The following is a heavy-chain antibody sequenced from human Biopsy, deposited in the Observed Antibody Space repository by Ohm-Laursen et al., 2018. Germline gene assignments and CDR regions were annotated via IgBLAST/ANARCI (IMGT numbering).Heavy chain of an antibody. V-gene: IGHV3-30*02. J-gene: IGHJ6*02. CDR1: GFTFNNYG. D-gene: IGHD5-18*01. CDR3: AKDRYNYTPIGGFSMDV. CDR2: IFYDGSNT. Sequence: SLRLSCTASGFTFNNYGMQWVRQAPGKVLEWVAFIFYDGSNTYYADSVKGRFTISRDNSRDTLYLQMSSLRAEDTAVYYCAKDRYNYTPIGGFSMDVWGQGTTVTVSS.